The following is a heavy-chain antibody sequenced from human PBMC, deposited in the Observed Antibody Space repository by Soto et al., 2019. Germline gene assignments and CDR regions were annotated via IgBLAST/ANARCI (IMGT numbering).Heavy chain of an antibody. D-gene: IGHD6-19*01. CDR2: IYYSGST. J-gene: IGHJ4*02. CDR1: GGSISSYY. V-gene: IGHV4-59*01. CDR3: ARIAVAGLYYFDY. Sequence: QVQLQESGPGLVKPSSTRSLHCTVSGGSISSYYWSWIRQPPGKGLEWIGYIYYSGSTNYNPSLKSRVTISVDTSKNQCSLKLSSVTAADTAVYYCARIAVAGLYYFDYWGQGTLVTVSS.